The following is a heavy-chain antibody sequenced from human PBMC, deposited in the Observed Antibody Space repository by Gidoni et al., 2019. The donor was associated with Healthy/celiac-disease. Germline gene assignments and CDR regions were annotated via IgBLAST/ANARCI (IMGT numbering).Heavy chain of an antibody. D-gene: IGHD3-3*01. CDR1: VGSISNGGYY. V-gene: IGHV4-31*03. CDR3: ARVRKEWPSYFDY. Sequence: QVQLQESGPVLVKPAQTLSLTCTVSVGSISNGGYYWSWIRQHPGKGLEWIGYIYYSGSTYYNPSLKSRVTISVDTSKNQFSLKLSSVTAADTAVYYCARVRKEWPSYFDYWGQGTLVTVSS. CDR2: IYYSGST. J-gene: IGHJ4*02.